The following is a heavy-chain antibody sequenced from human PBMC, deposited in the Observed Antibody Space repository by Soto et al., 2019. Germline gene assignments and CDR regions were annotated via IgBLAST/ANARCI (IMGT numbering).Heavy chain of an antibody. CDR3: ARERGDSHWIDP. V-gene: IGHV4-61*01. CDR1: GGSVSSESYY. CDR2: VENSGST. D-gene: IGHD2-21*01. Sequence: PSETLSLTCSVSGGSVSSESYYWSWIRQTPGKGLEWIGNVENSGSTKYNPSLKSRVTISVDTSKNQFPLKLSSVTGADTAVYYCARERGDSHWIDPWGQGTLVTVS. J-gene: IGHJ5*02.